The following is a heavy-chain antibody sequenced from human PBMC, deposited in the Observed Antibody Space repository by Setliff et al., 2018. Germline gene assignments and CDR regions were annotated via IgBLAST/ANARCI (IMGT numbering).Heavy chain of an antibody. CDR3: ARGGSPTQTYNWFDP. Sequence: PGGSLRLSCAASGFTFSSCWMHWVRQAPGKGLVWVSRINSDGSSTSYADSVKGRFTISRDNAKNTLYLQMNSLRAEDTAVYYCARGGSPTQTYNWFDPWGQGTLVTVSS. CDR2: INSDGSST. V-gene: IGHV3-74*01. J-gene: IGHJ5*02. CDR1: GFTFSSCW. D-gene: IGHD1-26*01.